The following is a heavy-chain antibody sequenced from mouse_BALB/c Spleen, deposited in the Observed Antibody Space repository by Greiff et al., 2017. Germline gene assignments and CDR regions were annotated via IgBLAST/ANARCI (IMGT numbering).Heavy chain of an antibody. Sequence: DVHLVESGGGLVQPGGSLRLSCATSGFTFTDYYMSWVRQPPGKALEWLGFIRNKANGYTTEYSASVKGRFTISRDNSQSILYLQMNTLRAEDSATYYCARDPYDYDGDGFAYWGQGTLVTVSA. CDR3: ARDPYDYDGDGFAY. CDR1: GFTFTDYY. CDR2: IRNKANGYTT. V-gene: IGHV7-3*02. J-gene: IGHJ3*01. D-gene: IGHD2-4*01.